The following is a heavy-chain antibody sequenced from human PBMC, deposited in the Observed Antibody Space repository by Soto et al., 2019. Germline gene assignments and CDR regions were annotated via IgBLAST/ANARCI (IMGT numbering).Heavy chain of an antibody. Sequence: SETLSLTCTVSGGSISSSSYYWGWIRQPPGKGLEWIGSIYYSGSTYYNPSLKSRVTISVDTSKNQFSLKLSSVTAADTVVYYCATDPYYYDSSGYVYWGQGTLVTVSS. CDR3: ATDPYYYDSSGYVY. CDR2: IYYSGST. V-gene: IGHV4-39*01. CDR1: GGSISSSSYY. J-gene: IGHJ4*02. D-gene: IGHD3-22*01.